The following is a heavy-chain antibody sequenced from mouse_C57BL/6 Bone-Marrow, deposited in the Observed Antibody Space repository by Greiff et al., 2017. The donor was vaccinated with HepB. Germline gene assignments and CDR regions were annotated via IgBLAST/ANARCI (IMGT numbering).Heavy chain of an antibody. J-gene: IGHJ4*01. CDR1: GFTFSDAW. V-gene: IGHV6-6*01. CDR3: TRRAQAPYYYAMDY. D-gene: IGHD3-2*02. CDR2: IRNKANNHAT. Sequence: EVMLVESGGGLVQPGGSMKLSCAASGFTFSDAWMDWVRQSPEKGLEWVAEIRNKANNHATYYAESVKGRFTISRDDSKSSAYLQMNSLRAEDTGIYYCTRRAQAPYYYAMDYWGQGTSVTVSS.